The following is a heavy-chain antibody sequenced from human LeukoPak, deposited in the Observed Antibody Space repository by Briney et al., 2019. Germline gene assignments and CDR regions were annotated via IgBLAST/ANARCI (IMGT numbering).Heavy chain of an antibody. J-gene: IGHJ3*02. D-gene: IGHD2-2*01. V-gene: IGHV1-24*01. Sequence: ASVKVSCKVSGYTLTELSMHWVRQAPGKGLEWMGGFDPEDGETIYAQKFQGRVTMTEDTSTDTAYMELSSLRSEDTAVYYCATEFYCSSTSCYQDAFDIWGQGTMVTVSS. CDR3: ATEFYCSSTSCYQDAFDI. CDR2: FDPEDGET. CDR1: GYTLTELS.